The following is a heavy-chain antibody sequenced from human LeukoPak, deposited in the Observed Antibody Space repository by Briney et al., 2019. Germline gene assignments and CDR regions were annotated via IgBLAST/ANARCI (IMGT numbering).Heavy chain of an antibody. D-gene: IGHD6-19*01. Sequence: GGPLRLSCAASGFIFSSYDMSWVRQAPGKALEWLSAFSGSGGSTFYADSEKGRFASSRDNSKNTRYLQMNSLRAEDTAVYYCAKDLYESSCWYGRSYWGQGTLVTVSS. V-gene: IGHV3-23*01. CDR1: GFIFSSYD. CDR3: AKDLYESSCWYGRSY. J-gene: IGHJ4*02. CDR2: FSGSGGST.